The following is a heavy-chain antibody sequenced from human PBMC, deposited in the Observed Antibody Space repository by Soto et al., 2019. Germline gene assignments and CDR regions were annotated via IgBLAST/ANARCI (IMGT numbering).Heavy chain of an antibody. CDR3: ARLRGFGGVIVKDY. Sequence: SETLSLTCAVYGGSFSGYYWSWIRQPPGKGLEWIGEINHSGSTNYNPSLKSRVTISVDTSKNQFSLKLSSVTAADTAVYYCARLRGFGGVIVKDYWGQGTLVTVSS. V-gene: IGHV4-34*01. CDR1: GGSFSGYY. CDR2: INHSGST. J-gene: IGHJ4*02. D-gene: IGHD3-16*02.